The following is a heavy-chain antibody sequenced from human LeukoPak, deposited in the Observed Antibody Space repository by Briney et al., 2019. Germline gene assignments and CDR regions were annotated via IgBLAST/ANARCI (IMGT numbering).Heavy chain of an antibody. CDR3: ARESKGRYYFDY. J-gene: IGHJ4*02. CDR1: GFTFSSYG. V-gene: IGHV3-30*19. D-gene: IGHD1-26*01. Sequence: GGSLRLSCAASGFTFSSYGMHWVRQAPGKGLEWVAVIWYDGSNKYYADSVKGRFTISRDNSKNTLYLQMNSLRAEDTAVYYCARESKGRYYFDYWGQGTLVTVSS. CDR2: IWYDGSNK.